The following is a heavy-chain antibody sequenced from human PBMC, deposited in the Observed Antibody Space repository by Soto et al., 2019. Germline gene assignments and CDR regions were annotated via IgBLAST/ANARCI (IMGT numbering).Heavy chain of an antibody. Sequence: QVYLVESGGGVVQPGRSLRLSCAASGLTFSSYGMHWVRQAPGKGLEWVAVISRDGRAEYYADSVKGRFTISRDNSKNTMSLQMDRLRAEDTAVSYCAKEGNILGAPGYLSFDYWGQGTLVIVSS. CDR2: ISRDGRAE. V-gene: IGHV3-30*18. J-gene: IGHJ4*02. CDR3: AKEGNILGAPGYLSFDY. CDR1: GLTFSSYG. D-gene: IGHD3-9*01.